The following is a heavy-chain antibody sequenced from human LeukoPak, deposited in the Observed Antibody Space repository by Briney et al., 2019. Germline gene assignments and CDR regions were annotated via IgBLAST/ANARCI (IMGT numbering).Heavy chain of an antibody. J-gene: IGHJ4*02. V-gene: IGHV4-39*01. D-gene: IGHD1-7*01. CDR2: IYYSGST. CDR3: ATQNWNYGHFDY. CDR1: GGSTSSSNYY. Sequence: KSSETLSLTCTVSGGSTSSSNYYWGWIRQAPGKGLEWIGNIYYSGSTYYNPSLKSRVTISVDTSKNQFSLKLNSVTAADTAMYYCATQNWNYGHFDYWGQGTLVTVSS.